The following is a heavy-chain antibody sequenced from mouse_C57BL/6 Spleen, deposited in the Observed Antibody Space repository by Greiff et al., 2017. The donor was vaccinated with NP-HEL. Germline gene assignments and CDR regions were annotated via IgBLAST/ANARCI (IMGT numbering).Heavy chain of an antibody. D-gene: IGHD2-3*01. J-gene: IGHJ4*01. V-gene: IGHV5-17*01. CDR1: GFTFSDYG. CDR3: ARMGLLRVFLYYAMDY. Sequence: DVQLVESGGGLVKPGGSLKLSCAASGFTFSDYGMHWVRQAPEKGLEWVAYISSGSSTIYYADTVKGRFTISRDNAKNTLFLQMTSLRSEDTAMYYCARMGLLRVFLYYAMDYWGQGTSVTVSS. CDR2: ISSGSSTI.